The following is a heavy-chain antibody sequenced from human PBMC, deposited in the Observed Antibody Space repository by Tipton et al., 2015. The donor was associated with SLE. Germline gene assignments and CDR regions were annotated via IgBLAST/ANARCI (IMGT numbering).Heavy chain of an antibody. D-gene: IGHD6-13*01. V-gene: IGHV1-18*01. J-gene: IGHJ3*02. Sequence: QLVQSGAEVKKPGASVKVSCKASGYTFTSYGISWVRQAPGQGLEWMGWISAYNGNTNYAQKLQGRVTMTTDTSTSTAYMELRSLRSDDTAVYYCARRIDSSSWHWTGSAFDIWGQGTMVTVSS. CDR3: ARRIDSSSWHWTGSAFDI. CDR2: ISAYNGNT. CDR1: GYTFTSYG.